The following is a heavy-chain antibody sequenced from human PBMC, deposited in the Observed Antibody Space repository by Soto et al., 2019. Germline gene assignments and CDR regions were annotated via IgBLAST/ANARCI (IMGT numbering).Heavy chain of an antibody. Sequence: ASVKVSFKASGYTFTSYAMHWVRQAPGQRLEWMGWINAGNGNTKYSQKFQGRVTITRDTSASAAYMELSSLRSEDTAVYYCARSIVVVTALDYWGQGTLVTVSS. D-gene: IGHD2-21*02. CDR1: GYTFTSYA. CDR2: INAGNGNT. V-gene: IGHV1-3*01. J-gene: IGHJ4*02. CDR3: ARSIVVVTALDY.